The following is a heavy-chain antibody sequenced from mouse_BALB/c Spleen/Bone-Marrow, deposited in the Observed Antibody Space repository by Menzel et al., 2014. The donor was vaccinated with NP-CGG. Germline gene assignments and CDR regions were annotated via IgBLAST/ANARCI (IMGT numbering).Heavy chain of an antibody. CDR1: GYTFTDYY. Sequence: QVQLQQSGPELVKPGASVKISCKASGYTFTDYYINWVKQKPGQGFEWIGWIYPGSGNTKYNEKFKGKATLTVDTSSSTAYMQLSSLTSEDTAVYFCARGVYYGNYFDYWGQGTTLTVSS. D-gene: IGHD2-1*01. J-gene: IGHJ2*01. V-gene: IGHV1-84*02. CDR3: ARGVYYGNYFDY. CDR2: IYPGSGNT.